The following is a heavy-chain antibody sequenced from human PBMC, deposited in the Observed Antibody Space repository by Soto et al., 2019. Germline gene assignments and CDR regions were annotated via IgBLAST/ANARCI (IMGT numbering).Heavy chain of an antibody. D-gene: IGHD3-16*01. CDR3: AKGGRAEEFLLCLGDFFHHVKKEYSQQ. J-gene: IGHJ1*01. Sequence: GGSLRLSCAASGFTFSSYAMSWVRQAPGKGLEWVSAISGSGGSTYYADSVKGRFTISRDNSKNALYLQMNSLRAEDTAVYYCAKGGRAEEFLLCLGDFFHHVKKEYSQQGGQAPLVPFS. V-gene: IGHV3-23*01. CDR2: ISGSGGST. CDR1: GFTFSSYA.